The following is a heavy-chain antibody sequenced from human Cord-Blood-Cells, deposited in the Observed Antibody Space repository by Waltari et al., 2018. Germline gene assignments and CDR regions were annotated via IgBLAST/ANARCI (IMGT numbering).Heavy chain of an antibody. V-gene: IGHV2-26*01. Sequence: QVTLKESGPVLVKPTETLTLTCTVSGFSLSNARMGVSWIRQPPGKALELLAHIFSNDEKSYSTTLKRRPTISKETSKSQVVLTMTNMDPVDTATYYCARMSGSYYYYYYGMDVWDQGTTVTVSS. CDR3: ARMSGSYYYYYYGMDV. D-gene: IGHD1-26*01. CDR2: IFSNDEK. J-gene: IGHJ6*02. CDR1: GFSLSNARMG.